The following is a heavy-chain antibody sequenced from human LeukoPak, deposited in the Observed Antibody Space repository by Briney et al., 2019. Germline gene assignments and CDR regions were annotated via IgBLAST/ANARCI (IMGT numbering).Heavy chain of an antibody. V-gene: IGHV4-59*01. CDR1: GASFSDYY. D-gene: IGHD3-22*01. J-gene: IGHJ4*02. Sequence: SETLSLTCSVSGASFSDYYCNWIRQPPGKGLEWIGYVYNSGITNYNPSLRSRVTISVDTSKNQFSLKLNSVTAADTAVYYCARVRLSSGCSKWGQGTLVTVSS. CDR2: VYNSGIT. CDR3: ARVRLSSGCSK.